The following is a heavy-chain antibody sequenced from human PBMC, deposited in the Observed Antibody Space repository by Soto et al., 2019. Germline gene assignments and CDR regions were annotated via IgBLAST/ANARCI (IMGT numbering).Heavy chain of an antibody. V-gene: IGHV1-58*01. Sequence: SVKVSCKTSGFAFSNSAVQWARQARGQRLEWMGWIVVGSGSTNYEQRFQERVTITRDMSTTTVHMELSSLKSEDTAGYYCAAELYSGGSCCSFDIWGQGTMVTVSS. CDR2: IVVGSGST. CDR1: GFAFSNSA. CDR3: AAELYSGGSCCSFDI. J-gene: IGHJ3*02. D-gene: IGHD2-15*01.